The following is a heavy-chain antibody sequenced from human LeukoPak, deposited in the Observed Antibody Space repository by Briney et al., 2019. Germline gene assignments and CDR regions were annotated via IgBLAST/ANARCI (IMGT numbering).Heavy chain of an antibody. D-gene: IGHD2-15*01. V-gene: IGHV3-30*18. CDR1: AFTFSTYG. CDR3: AKDESRYCNGGSCYPFDL. Sequence: GGSLRLSCAASAFTFSTYGMHWVRQAPGKRLEWVAVISYDGKNKYYRDSLKGRFTISRDNSKNMLYLQMNSLTSEDTAVYYCAKDESRYCNGGSCYPFDLWGQGTLVTVSS. CDR2: ISYDGKNK. J-gene: IGHJ4*02.